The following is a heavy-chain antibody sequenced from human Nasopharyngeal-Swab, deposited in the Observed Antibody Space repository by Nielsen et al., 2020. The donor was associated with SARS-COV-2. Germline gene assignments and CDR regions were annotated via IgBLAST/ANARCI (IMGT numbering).Heavy chain of an antibody. CDR3: ARDLYCSSTSCYMFGMDV. CDR2: MNPNSGNT. J-gene: IGHJ6*02. D-gene: IGHD2-2*02. V-gene: IGHV1-8*01. CDR1: GYTFTSYD. Sequence: ASVKVSCQASGYTFTSYDIHWVRQATGQGLEWMGWMNPNSGNTGYAQKFQGRVTMTRNTSISTAYMELSSLRSEDTAVYYCARDLYCSSTSCYMFGMDVWGQGTTVTVSS.